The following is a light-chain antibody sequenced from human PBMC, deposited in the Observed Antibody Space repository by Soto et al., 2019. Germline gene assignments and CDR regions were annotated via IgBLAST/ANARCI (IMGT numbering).Light chain of an antibody. V-gene: IGLV1-51*02. J-gene: IGLJ3*02. CDR3: GTWDSSLTVWV. CDR1: SSNIGNNY. Sequence: QAVVTQPPSVSAAPGQKVTISCSGGSSNIGNNYVSWYQQLPGTAPKLLIHENNKRPSGIPDRFSGSKSGTSATLGITGLQTGDEADYYCGTWDSSLTVWVFGGGTKLTVL. CDR2: ENN.